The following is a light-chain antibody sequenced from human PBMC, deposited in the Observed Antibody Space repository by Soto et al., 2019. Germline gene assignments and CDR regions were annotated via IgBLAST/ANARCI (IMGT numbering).Light chain of an antibody. Sequence: QSVLTQPPSVSVAPGQKVTISCSGSSSNIGNNYVSWYQQLPGTAPKLLIYDNNKRPSGIPDRFSGSTSGTSATLGITGLQTGDEADYYCGTWDSSLSAGVFGGGTKVTVL. CDR3: GTWDSSLSAGV. V-gene: IGLV1-51*01. CDR2: DNN. CDR1: SSNIGNNY. J-gene: IGLJ3*02.